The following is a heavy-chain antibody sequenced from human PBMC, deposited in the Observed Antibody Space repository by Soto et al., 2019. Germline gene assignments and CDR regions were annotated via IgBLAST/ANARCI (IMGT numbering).Heavy chain of an antibody. D-gene: IGHD5-12*01. J-gene: IGHJ6*02. CDR1: GGTFSSYA. V-gene: IGHV1-69*13. CDR3: ARRAYSGYNYYYYYGMDV. CDR2: IIPIFGTA. Sequence: ASVKVSCKASGGTFSSYAISWVRQAPGQGLEWMGGIIPIFGTANYAQKFQGRVTITADESTSTAYMELSSLRSEDTAVYYCARRAYSGYNYYYYYGMDVWGQGTTVTVSS.